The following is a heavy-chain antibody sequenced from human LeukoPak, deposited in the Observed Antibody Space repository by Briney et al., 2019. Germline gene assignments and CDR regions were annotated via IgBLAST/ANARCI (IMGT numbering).Heavy chain of an antibody. Sequence: ASVKVSCKASGYTFTSYGISWVRQAPGQGLEWMGWISAYSGDTNYAQKFQGRATMTTDTSTSTAYMELSNLRSDDTAVYYCARDEVVAAPNYFGMVVWGQGTTVSVSS. J-gene: IGHJ6*02. V-gene: IGHV1-18*01. CDR1: GYTFTSYG. CDR2: ISAYSGDT. D-gene: IGHD2-15*01. CDR3: ARDEVVAAPNYFGMVV.